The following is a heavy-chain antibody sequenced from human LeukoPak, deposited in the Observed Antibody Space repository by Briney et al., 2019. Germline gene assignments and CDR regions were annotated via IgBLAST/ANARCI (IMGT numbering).Heavy chain of an antibody. CDR2: IWNDGSSQ. CDR1: KFTFSHYG. CDR3: AKDAERGFDYSNSLDK. V-gene: IGHV3-33*06. Sequence: GGSLRLSCAASKFTFSHYGVHWVRQAPGKGLEWVAVIWNDGSSQYYADSVKGRFTVSRDNSQKTLYLQMNGLRPEDTAVYYCAKDAERGFDYSNSLDKWGQGTLVTVSS. J-gene: IGHJ4*02. D-gene: IGHD4-11*01.